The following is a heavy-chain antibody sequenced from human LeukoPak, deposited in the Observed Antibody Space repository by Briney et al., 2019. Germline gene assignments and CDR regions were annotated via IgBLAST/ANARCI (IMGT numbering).Heavy chain of an antibody. CDR3: ARVITGKGGLFYYFDY. CDR1: GFTFSNYW. V-gene: IGHV3-7*01. J-gene: IGHJ4*02. CDR2: INQDGSLK. Sequence: QSGGSLRLSCGASGFTFSNYWMSWVRQAPGKGLEWVASINQDGSLKNDVDSLEGRFTISRDNAKSSVFLQMNSLRAEDTAVYYCARVITGKGGLFYYFDYWGQGTLVTVSS. D-gene: IGHD1-20*01.